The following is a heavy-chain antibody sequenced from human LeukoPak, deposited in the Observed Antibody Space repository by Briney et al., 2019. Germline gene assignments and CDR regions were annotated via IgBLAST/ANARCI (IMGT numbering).Heavy chain of an antibody. J-gene: IGHJ5*02. CDR1: GGSFSGYY. V-gene: IGHV4-34*01. CDR3: ARQLEVIVPPTT. D-gene: IGHD2-15*01. Sequence: SETLSLTCAVYGGSFSGYYWSWIRQPPGKGLEWIGEINHSGSTNYNPSLKSRVTISVDTSKNQFSLKLSSVTAADTAVYYCARQLEVIVPPTTWGQGTLVTVSS. CDR2: INHSGST.